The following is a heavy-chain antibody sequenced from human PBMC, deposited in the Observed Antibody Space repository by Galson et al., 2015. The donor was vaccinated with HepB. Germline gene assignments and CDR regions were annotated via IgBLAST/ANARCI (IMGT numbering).Heavy chain of an antibody. D-gene: IGHD6-6*01. J-gene: IGHJ6*03. CDR2: ISYDGSNK. V-gene: IGHV3-30*03. CDR3: ARGVAASAYYYHYYMDV. CDR1: GFTFSSYG. Sequence: SLRLSCAASGFTFSSYGMHWVRQAPGKGLEWVAVISYDGSNKYYADSVKGRFTISRDNSKNTLYLQMNSLRAEDTAVYYCARGVAASAYYYHYYMDVWGKGTTVTVSS.